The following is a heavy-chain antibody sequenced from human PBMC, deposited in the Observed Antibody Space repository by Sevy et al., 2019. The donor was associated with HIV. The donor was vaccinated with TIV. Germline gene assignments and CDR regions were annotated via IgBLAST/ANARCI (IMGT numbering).Heavy chain of an antibody. J-gene: IGHJ4*02. D-gene: IGHD6-6*01. Sequence: GGSLRLSCAASGFTFSSYSMNWVRQAPGKGLEWVSSISSSSSYIYYADSVKGRFTISRNNAKNSLYLQMNSLRAEDTAVYYCARGGQAARFDYWGQGTLVTVSS. CDR1: GFTFSSYS. CDR2: ISSSSSYI. V-gene: IGHV3-21*01. CDR3: ARGGQAARFDY.